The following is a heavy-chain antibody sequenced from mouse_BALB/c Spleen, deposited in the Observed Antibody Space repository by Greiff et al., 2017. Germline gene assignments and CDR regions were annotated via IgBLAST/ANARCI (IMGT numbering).Heavy chain of an antibody. Sequence: VKLVESGAELMKPGASVKISCKATGYTFSSYWIEWVKQRPGHGLEWIGEILPGSGSTNYNEKFKGKATFTADTSSNTAYMQLSSLTSEDSAVYYCARWDYGSSYRYFDVWGAGTTVTVSS. CDR2: ILPGSGST. V-gene: IGHV1-9*01. CDR3: ARWDYGSSYRYFDV. CDR1: GYTFSSYW. J-gene: IGHJ1*01. D-gene: IGHD1-1*01.